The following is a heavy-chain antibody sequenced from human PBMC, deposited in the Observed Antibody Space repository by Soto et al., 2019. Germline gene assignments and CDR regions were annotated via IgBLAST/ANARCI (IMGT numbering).Heavy chain of an antibody. D-gene: IGHD3-9*01. CDR1: GGSFSGYY. V-gene: IGHV4-34*01. CDR2: INHSGST. Sequence: SETLSLTCAVYGGSFSGYYWSWIRQPPGRGLEWIGEINHSGSTNYNPSLMSRVTISVDTSKNQFSLKLSSVTAADTAVYYCARERYFDWPYYGMDVWGQGTTVS. CDR3: ARERYFDWPYYGMDV. J-gene: IGHJ6*02.